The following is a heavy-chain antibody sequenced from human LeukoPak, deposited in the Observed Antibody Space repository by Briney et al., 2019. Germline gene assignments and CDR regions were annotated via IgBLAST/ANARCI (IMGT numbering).Heavy chain of an antibody. CDR1: SGSISSYY. CDR3: ARYIKSGGSSWFDP. D-gene: IGHD3-16*01. CDR2: IYYSGST. J-gene: IGHJ5*02. V-gene: IGHV4-59*01. Sequence: SETLSLTCTVSSGSISSYYWSWIRQPPGKGLEWIGYIYYSGSTNYNPSLKSRVTISVDTSKNQFSLKLSSVTAADTAVYYCARYIKSGGSSWFDPWGQGTLVTVSS.